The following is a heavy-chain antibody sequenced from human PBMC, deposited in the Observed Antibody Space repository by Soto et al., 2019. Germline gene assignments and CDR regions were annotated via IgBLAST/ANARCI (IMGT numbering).Heavy chain of an antibody. CDR2: IHHSGST. D-gene: IGHD5-12*01. CDR3: ASGLGDGYNLRWFDP. Sequence: SETLSLTCSVYGASFSGYYWSWIRQSPGKGLEWIGEIHHSGSTHYNPSLKSRVTISVDTSKNQFSLKLSSVTAADTAVYYCASGLGDGYNLRWFDPWGQGTLVTAPQ. V-gene: IGHV4-34*09. CDR1: GASFSGYY. J-gene: IGHJ5*02.